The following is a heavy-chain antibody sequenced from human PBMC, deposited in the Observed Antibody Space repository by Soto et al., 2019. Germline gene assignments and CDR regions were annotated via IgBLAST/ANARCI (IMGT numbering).Heavy chain of an antibody. CDR1: GFTISGKKY. CDR3: ATWHEREHAYDV. D-gene: IGHD1-1*01. J-gene: IGHJ3*01. CDR2: LYDLDGS. Sequence: DVQLVESGGGLIQPGEPLSLSCAAFGFTISGKKYVAWVRQAPGKRLEWVSALYDLDGSFYAASVKGRFTTSSDSSKTTVYLQMNDLRPDDTAVYYCATWHEREHAYDVWGQGTTITVSS. V-gene: IGHV3-53*01.